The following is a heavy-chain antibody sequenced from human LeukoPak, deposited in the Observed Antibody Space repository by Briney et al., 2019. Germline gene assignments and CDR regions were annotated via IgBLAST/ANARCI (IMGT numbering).Heavy chain of an antibody. Sequence: GGSLRLSCAASGFTFSNYSMNWVRQAPGKGLEWVSYISTGSGSIYYADSVKGRFTISRDNAKNSLCLQMNSLRAEDTAVYYCAREFVTTVTYTYAFDIWGQGIMVTVSS. D-gene: IGHD4-17*01. CDR3: AREFVTTVTYTYAFDI. CDR2: ISTGSGSI. J-gene: IGHJ3*02. CDR1: GFTFSNYS. V-gene: IGHV3-48*01.